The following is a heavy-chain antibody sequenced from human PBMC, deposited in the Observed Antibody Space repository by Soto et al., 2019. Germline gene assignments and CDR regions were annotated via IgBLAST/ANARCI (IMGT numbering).Heavy chain of an antibody. CDR3: SRPVCIFDFVY. J-gene: IGHJ4*01. V-gene: IGHV5-51*01. CDR1: GYSFTNYW. Sequence: GASLKISCKGSGYSFTNYWIGWVRQMPGKGLEWMGIIYPGDSDTRYSPSFQGQVTISAAKSISTAYLQWCSLQTPSTPMSEASRPVCIFDFVYWGPETLLAV. D-gene: IGHD2-21*01. CDR2: IYPGDSDT.